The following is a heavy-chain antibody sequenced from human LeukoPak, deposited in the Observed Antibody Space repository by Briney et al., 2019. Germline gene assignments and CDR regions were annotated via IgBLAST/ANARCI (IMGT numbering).Heavy chain of an antibody. V-gene: IGHV3-48*04. D-gene: IGHD3-22*01. Sequence: GGSLRLSCAASGFTFSNYNMNWVCQAPGKGLEWVSYISSSSTTISYADSVRGRFTISRDNAKNSLYLQINSLRAEDTAVYYCARDRDSSGYYTGYWGQGTLVTVSS. CDR1: GFTFSNYN. CDR3: ARDRDSSGYYTGY. J-gene: IGHJ4*02. CDR2: ISSSSTTI.